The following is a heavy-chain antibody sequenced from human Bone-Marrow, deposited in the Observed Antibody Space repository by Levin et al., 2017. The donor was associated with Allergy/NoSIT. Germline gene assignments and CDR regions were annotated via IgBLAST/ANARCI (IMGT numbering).Heavy chain of an antibody. V-gene: IGHV3-74*01. CDR2: INSDGSST. J-gene: IGHJ6*02. CDR1: GFTFSSYW. D-gene: IGHD3-9*01. Sequence: GGSLRLSCAASGFTFSSYWMHWVRQAPGKGLVWVSRINSDGSSTSYADSVKGRFTISRDNAKNTLYLQMNSLRAEDTAVYYCARDDYDILTGYWGGFGIVDYYYGMDVWGQGTTVTVSS. CDR3: ARDDYDILTGYWGGFGIVDYYYGMDV.